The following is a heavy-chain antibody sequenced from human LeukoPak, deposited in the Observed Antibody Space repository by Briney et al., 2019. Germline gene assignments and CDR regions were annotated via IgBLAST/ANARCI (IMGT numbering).Heavy chain of an antibody. CDR2: IYHTGIT. J-gene: IGHJ4*02. D-gene: IGHD2-15*01. V-gene: IGHV4-30-2*01. CDR3: ARDQLRYCSGGSCSPHHQPFDY. CDR1: GGSISSGGYS. Sequence: SSQTLSLACAVSGGSISSGGYSWSWIRQPPGKGLEWIGYIYHTGITYYNPSLKSRVTISVDTSKNQFSLKLSSVTAADTAVYYCARDQLRYCSGGSCSPHHQPFDYWGQGTLVTVSS.